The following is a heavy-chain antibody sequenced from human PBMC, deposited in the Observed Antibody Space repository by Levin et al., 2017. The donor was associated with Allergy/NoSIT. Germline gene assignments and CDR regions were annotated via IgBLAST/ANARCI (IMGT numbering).Heavy chain of an antibody. V-gene: IGHV4-39*01. D-gene: IGHD5-12*01. CDR3: ARQKIYSGYAGDY. CDR1: GGSISSSSYY. CDR2: IYYSGST. J-gene: IGHJ4*02. Sequence: GSLRLSCTVSGGSISSSSYYWGWIRQPPGKGLEWIGSIYYSGSTYYNPSLKSRVTISVDTSKNQFSLKLSSVTAADTAVYYCARQKIYSGYAGDYWGQGTLVTVSS.